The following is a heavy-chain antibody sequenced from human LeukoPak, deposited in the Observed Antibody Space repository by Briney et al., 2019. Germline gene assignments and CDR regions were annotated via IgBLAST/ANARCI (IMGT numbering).Heavy chain of an antibody. D-gene: IGHD3-22*01. CDR3: ARGLVVTNDAFDI. CDR1: GFTFDDYA. V-gene: IGHV3-9*03. Sequence: GRSLRLSCAASGFTFDDYAMHWVRQAPGKGLEWVSGISWNSGSIGYADSVKGRFTISRDNAKNSLYLQMNSLRAEDMALYYCARGLVVTNDAFDIWGQGTMVTVSS. CDR2: ISWNSGSI. J-gene: IGHJ3*02.